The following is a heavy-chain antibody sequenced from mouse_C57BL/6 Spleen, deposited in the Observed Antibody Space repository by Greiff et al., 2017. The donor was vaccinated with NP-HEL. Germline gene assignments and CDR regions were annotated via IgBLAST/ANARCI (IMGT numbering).Heavy chain of an antibody. V-gene: IGHV1-69*01. CDR2: IDPSDSYT. CDR1: GYTFTSYW. Sequence: QVQLKQSGAELVMPGASVKLSCKASGYTFTSYWMHWVKQRPGQGLEWIGEIDPSDSYTNYNQKFKGKSTLTVDKSSSTAYMQLSSLTSEDSAVYYCARKYKKYSNSPMDYWGQGTSVTVSS. CDR3: ARKYKKYSNSPMDY. J-gene: IGHJ4*01. D-gene: IGHD2-5*01.